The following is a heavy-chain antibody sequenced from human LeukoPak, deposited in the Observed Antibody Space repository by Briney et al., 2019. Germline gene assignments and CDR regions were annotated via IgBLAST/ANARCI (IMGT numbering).Heavy chain of an antibody. CDR2: IYYIGST. CDR3: ARGGIVGSRTNWFDP. J-gene: IGHJ5*02. CDR1: GGSISSYY. Sequence: SETLSLTCTVSGGSISSYYWSWIRQPPGKGLEWIGYIYYIGSTNYNPSLKSRVTISLDTSKSQFSLKLTSVTPADTAVYYCARGGIVGSRTNWFDPWGQGILVTVSS. V-gene: IGHV4-59*01. D-gene: IGHD1-26*01.